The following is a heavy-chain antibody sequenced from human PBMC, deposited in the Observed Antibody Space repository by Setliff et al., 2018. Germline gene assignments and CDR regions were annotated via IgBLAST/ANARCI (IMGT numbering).Heavy chain of an antibody. CDR3: ARDLIPVTYYYDSSGYSGAFDI. CDR2: IYYSGST. CDR1: GGSISSSSYY. V-gene: IGHV4-39*07. J-gene: IGHJ3*02. D-gene: IGHD3-22*01. Sequence: SETLSLTCTVSGGSISSSSYYWGWIRQPPGKGLEWIGSIYYSGSTYYNPSLKSRVTISVDTSKNQFSLKLSSVTAADTAVYYCARDLIPVTYYYDSSGYSGAFDIWGQGTMGTVSS.